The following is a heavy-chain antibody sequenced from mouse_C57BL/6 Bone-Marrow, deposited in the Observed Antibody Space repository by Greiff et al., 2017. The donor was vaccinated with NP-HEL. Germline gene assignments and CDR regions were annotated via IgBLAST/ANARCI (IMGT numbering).Heavy chain of an antibody. Sequence: QVQLKQSGAELVKPGASVKMSYKASGYTFTTYPIEWMKQNHGKSLEWIGNFHPYNDDTKYNEKFKGKATLTVEKSSSTVYLELSRLTSDDSAVYYCLYYYGSSEFAYWGQGTLVTVSA. CDR1: GYTFTTYP. CDR3: LYYYGSSEFAY. V-gene: IGHV1-47*01. D-gene: IGHD1-1*01. J-gene: IGHJ3*01. CDR2: FHPYNDDT.